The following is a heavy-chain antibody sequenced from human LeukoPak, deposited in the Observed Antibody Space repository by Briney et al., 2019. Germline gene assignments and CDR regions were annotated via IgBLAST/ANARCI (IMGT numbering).Heavy chain of an antibody. Sequence: GASVKVSCKASGYTFTSYDINWVRQATGQWLEWMGWMNPNSGNTGYAQKFQGRVTMTRNTSISTAYMELSSLRSEDTAVYYCARTSGSRDYYDSSGYYIDYWGQGTLVTVSS. J-gene: IGHJ4*02. CDR1: GYTFTSYD. CDR3: ARTSGSRDYYDSSGYYIDY. V-gene: IGHV1-8*01. CDR2: MNPNSGNT. D-gene: IGHD3-22*01.